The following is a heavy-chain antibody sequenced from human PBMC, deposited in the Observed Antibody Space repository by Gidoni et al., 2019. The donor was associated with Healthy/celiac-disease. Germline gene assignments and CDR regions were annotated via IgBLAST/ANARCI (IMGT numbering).Heavy chain of an antibody. CDR3: AISFGGSSWYLGWFDP. CDR1: GYSFTSYW. V-gene: IGHV5-10-1*03. J-gene: IGHJ5*02. CDR2: IDPSDSYT. Sequence: EVQLVQSGAEVKKPGESLRISCKGSGYSFTSYWISWVRQMPGKGLEWMGRIDPSDSYTNYSPSFQGHVTISADKSISTAYLQWSSLKASDTAMYYCAISFGGSSWYLGWFDPWGQGTLVTVSS. D-gene: IGHD6-13*01.